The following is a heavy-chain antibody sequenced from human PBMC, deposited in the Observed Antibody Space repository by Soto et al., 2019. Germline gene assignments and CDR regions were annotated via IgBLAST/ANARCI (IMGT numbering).Heavy chain of an antibody. V-gene: IGHV1-69*08. CDR3: ARGPLVVLNYFES. Sequence: QVQLVQSGTDVKKPGSSVKVSCKASGGTFRNYPINWVRQAPGQGLEWMGSIFPLTDTPDYAQKFQARLTISADKSTSTAYLELSSLTSDDTAVYFCARGPLVVLNYFESWGQGTLVTVSS. J-gene: IGHJ4*02. CDR2: IFPLTDTP. CDR1: GGTFRNYP.